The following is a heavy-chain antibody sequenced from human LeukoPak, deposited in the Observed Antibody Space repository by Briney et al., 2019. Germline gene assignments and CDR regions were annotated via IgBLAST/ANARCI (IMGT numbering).Heavy chain of an antibody. Sequence: PSQTLSLTCTVSGGSISSGGYYWSWIRQHPGKGLEWIGYIYYSGSTYYNPSLRSRVTISVDTSKNQFSLKLSSVTAADTAVYYCARDSGYDSGWFDPWGQGTLVTVSS. V-gene: IGHV4-31*03. J-gene: IGHJ5*02. D-gene: IGHD5-12*01. CDR3: ARDSGYDSGWFDP. CDR2: IYYSGST. CDR1: GGSISSGGYY.